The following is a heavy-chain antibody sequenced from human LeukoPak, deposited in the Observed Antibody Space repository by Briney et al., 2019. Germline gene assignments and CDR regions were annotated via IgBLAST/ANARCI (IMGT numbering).Heavy chain of an antibody. CDR3: AGVLGVRDLAYFDY. J-gene: IGHJ4*01. V-gene: IGHV3-74*01. D-gene: IGHD3-10*01. CDR1: GFTFNTYW. Sequence: QPGGSLRLSCAASGFTFNTYWMHWVRQAPGKGLVWVSRIRSDGSSTSYADSARGRFTISRDNAKNTLYLQMNSLRAEDTAVYYCAGVLGVRDLAYFDYWGHGTLVTVSS. CDR2: IRSDGSST.